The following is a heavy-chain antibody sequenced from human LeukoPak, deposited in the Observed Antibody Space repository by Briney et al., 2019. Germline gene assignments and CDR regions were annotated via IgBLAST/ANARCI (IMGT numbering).Heavy chain of an antibody. D-gene: IGHD2-2*01. CDR3: ARYATGRYFDL. Sequence: PSETQSLTCPMSGDSIGSYYWSWIRQSPGQGLVWIAYIYYNGDTNYNPSFANRVTISVDTSKKQFSLNVTSVTAADTAVYYCARYATGRYFDLWGRGTLVTVSS. CDR2: IYYNGDT. V-gene: IGHV4-59*01. J-gene: IGHJ2*01. CDR1: GDSIGSYY.